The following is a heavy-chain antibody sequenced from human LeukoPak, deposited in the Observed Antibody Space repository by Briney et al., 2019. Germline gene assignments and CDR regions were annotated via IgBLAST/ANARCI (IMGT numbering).Heavy chain of an antibody. CDR2: MNPNSGNT. Sequence: ASVKVSCKASGYTFTSYDINWVRQATGQGLEWMGWMNPNSGNTGYAQKFQGRVTMTRNTSISTAYMEPSSLRSEDTAVYYCARGGIMNYYYYGMDVWGQGTTVTVSS. CDR3: ARGGIMNYYYYGMDV. J-gene: IGHJ6*02. CDR1: GYTFTSYD. V-gene: IGHV1-8*01. D-gene: IGHD3-16*01.